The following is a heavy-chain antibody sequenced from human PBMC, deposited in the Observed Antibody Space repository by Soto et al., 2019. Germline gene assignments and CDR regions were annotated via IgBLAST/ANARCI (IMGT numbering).Heavy chain of an antibody. V-gene: IGHV1-2*04. J-gene: IGHJ6*02. CDR1: EYTFTGYY. CDR2: INPNSGGT. Sequence: EASVKVSCKASEYTFTGYYMHWVRQAPGQGLEWMGWINPNSGGTNYAQKFQGWVTMTRDTSISTAYMELSRLRSDDTAVYYCARAAAAGPTPYYYYGMDVWGQGTTVTVS. CDR3: ARAAAAGPTPYYYYGMDV. D-gene: IGHD6-13*01.